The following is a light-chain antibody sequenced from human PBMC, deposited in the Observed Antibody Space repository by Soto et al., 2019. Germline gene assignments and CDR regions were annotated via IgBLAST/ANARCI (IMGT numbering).Light chain of an antibody. CDR2: AAS. Sequence: IQMTQSPSSLSACVGDRVTITCRASQGIRDDLAWYQQKPGRAPKRLIYAASTLQSGVPLRFSGSGSGTEFTLTISSLKPEDIANYYCLQHGSYPRTFGQGTKVDIK. CDR3: LQHGSYPRT. V-gene: IGKV1-17*01. J-gene: IGKJ1*01. CDR1: QGIRDD.